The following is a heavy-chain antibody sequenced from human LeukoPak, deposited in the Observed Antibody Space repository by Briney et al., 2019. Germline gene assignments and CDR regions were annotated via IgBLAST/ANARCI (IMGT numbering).Heavy chain of an antibody. Sequence: ASVKVSCKASGYTFTSYGISWVRQAPGQGLEWMGWMNPNSGNTGYAQKFQGRVTMTRNTSISTAYMELSSLRSEDTAVYYCARAYYYDSSGYYYEPDYWGQGTLVTVSS. CDR1: GYTFTSYG. D-gene: IGHD3-22*01. CDR3: ARAYYYDSSGYYYEPDY. J-gene: IGHJ4*02. CDR2: MNPNSGNT. V-gene: IGHV1-8*02.